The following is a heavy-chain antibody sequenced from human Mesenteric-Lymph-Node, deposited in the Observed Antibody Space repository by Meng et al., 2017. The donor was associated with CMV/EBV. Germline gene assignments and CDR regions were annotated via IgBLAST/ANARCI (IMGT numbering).Heavy chain of an antibody. V-gene: IGHV3-48*04. CDR1: GFTFSLYA. CDR2: ISSSSNTI. CDR3: ARRRHGDADV. J-gene: IGHJ6*02. Sequence: GGSLRLSCAASGFTFSLYAMNWVRQAPGKGLEWVSYISSSSNTIYYADSVKGRFTISRDNANNSLFLQMNSLRAEDTAVYYCARRRHGDADVWGRGTTVTVSS.